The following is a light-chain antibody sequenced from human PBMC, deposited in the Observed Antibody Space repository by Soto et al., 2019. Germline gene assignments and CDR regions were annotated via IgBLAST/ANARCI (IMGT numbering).Light chain of an antibody. CDR3: QQYGSSPLT. Sequence: EIVLTQSPGTLSLSPGERVTLSCRASQSISSTYLAWYQQKSGQAPRLLLYGASNRATGIPDRFSGSVSGTDFTLTISRLEPEDSAVYYCQQYGSSPLTFGQGTKLEIK. V-gene: IGKV3-20*01. J-gene: IGKJ2*01. CDR1: QSISSTY. CDR2: GAS.